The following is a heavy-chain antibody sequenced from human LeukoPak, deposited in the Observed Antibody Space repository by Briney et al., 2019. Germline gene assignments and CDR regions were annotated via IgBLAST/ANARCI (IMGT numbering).Heavy chain of an antibody. V-gene: IGHV3-23*01. CDR3: ATFTGYCSSTSCNDAFDI. Sequence: PGGSLSLSCAASGFTFSSYAMSWVRQAPGKGLEWVSAISGSGGSTYYADSVKGRFTISRDNSKNTLYLQMNSLRAEDTAVYYCATFTGYCSSTSCNDAFDIWGQGTMVTVSS. CDR2: ISGSGGST. J-gene: IGHJ3*02. D-gene: IGHD2-2*01. CDR1: GFTFSSYA.